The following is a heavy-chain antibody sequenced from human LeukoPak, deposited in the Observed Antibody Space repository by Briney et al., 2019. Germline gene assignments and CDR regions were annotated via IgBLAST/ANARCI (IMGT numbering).Heavy chain of an antibody. CDR2: IYYSGST. CDR3: ARDRHGGAWGAFDI. J-gene: IGHJ3*02. D-gene: IGHD2-21*02. CDR1: GSSISSYY. V-gene: IGHV4-59*01. Sequence: SETLSLTCTVSGSSISSYYWSWIRQPPGKGLEWIGYIYYSGSTNYNPSLKSRVTISVDTSKNQFSLKLSSVTAADTAVYYCARDRHGGAWGAFDIWGQGTMVTVSS.